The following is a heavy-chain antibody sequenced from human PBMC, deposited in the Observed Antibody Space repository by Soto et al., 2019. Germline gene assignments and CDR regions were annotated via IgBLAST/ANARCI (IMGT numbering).Heavy chain of an antibody. Sequence: GGSLRLSCAASGFTFRSFTMNWVRQAPGKGLEWVSTISSNSAYIYYTDALRGRFTISRDNAKNSLHLQMHSLRAEDTAVYYCTRDASRDSSARGWFDPWGPGTLVTVSS. D-gene: IGHD6-13*01. CDR3: TRDASRDSSARGWFDP. V-gene: IGHV3-21*01. CDR2: ISSNSAYI. CDR1: GFTFRSFT. J-gene: IGHJ5*02.